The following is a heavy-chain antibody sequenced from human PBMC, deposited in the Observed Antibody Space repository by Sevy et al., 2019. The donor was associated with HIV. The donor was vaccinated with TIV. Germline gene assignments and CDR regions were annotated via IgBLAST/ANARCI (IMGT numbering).Heavy chain of an antibody. J-gene: IGHJ4*02. CDR1: GFIFSGSA. CDR2: IRGSGGFT. CDR3: AKDPLNIAARFDY. V-gene: IGHV3-23*01. Sequence: GESLKISCAASGFIFSGSAMRWVRQAPGKGLEWVASIRGSGGFTYYADSVKGQFTIYRDNFKDTVDLEMKSQRAEDTAVYYCAKDPLNIAARFDYWGQGTLVPVSS. D-gene: IGHD6-6*01.